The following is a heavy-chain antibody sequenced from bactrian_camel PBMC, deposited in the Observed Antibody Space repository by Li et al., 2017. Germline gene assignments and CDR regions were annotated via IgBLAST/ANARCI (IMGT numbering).Heavy chain of an antibody. D-gene: IGHD8*01. V-gene: IGHV3S55*01. CDR3: ALERGCTIISGGWGSINH. CDR2: IGMTGRT. Sequence: HVQLVESGGGAVQAGGSLKLSCAASGFPFRTYHMAWFRQRPGKEREGVAAIGMTGRTTYRDSVKGRFTVSEDSGKNTLYLQMNSLQPEDTAMYRCALERGCTIISGGWGSINHWGQGTQVTVS. J-gene: IGHJ4*01. CDR1: GFPFRTYH.